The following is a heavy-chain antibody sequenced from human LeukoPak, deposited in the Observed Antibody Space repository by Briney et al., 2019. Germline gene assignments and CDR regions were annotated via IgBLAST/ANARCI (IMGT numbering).Heavy chain of an antibody. CDR2: INRDGSST. CDR1: GFTFNNYW. V-gene: IGHV3-74*01. D-gene: IGHD4-11*01. CDR3: SRGGSYSQGDY. J-gene: IGHJ4*02. Sequence: GGSLRLSCAASGFTFNNYWMHWVRQAPGQGLVWVSRINRDGSSTSYADSVKGRFTFSRDNAKNTVYLQMSSLRAEDTAVYYCSRGGSYSQGDYWGQGTRVTVAS.